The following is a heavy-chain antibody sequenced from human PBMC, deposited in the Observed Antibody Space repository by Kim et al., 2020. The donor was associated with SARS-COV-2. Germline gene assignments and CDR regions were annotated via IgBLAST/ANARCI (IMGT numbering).Heavy chain of an antibody. CDR2: IYYSGST. V-gene: IGHV4-59*08. J-gene: IGHJ3*02. CDR3: ARRALGNYDLLTGTIQSAFDI. D-gene: IGHD3-9*01. Sequence: SETLSLTCTVSGVSINSYYWSWIRQPPGKGLEWIGYIYYSGSTNYNSSLKSRVTISVDTTKNQFSLRLSTVTAADTAVYYCARRALGNYDLLTGTIQSAFDIWGQGTMVTVSS. CDR1: GVSINSYY.